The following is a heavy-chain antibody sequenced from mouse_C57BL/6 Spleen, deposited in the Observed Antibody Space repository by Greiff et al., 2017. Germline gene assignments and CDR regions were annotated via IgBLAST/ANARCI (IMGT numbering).Heavy chain of an antibody. CDR2: IDPEAGDT. CDR1: GFNIKDYY. Sequence: EVQLQQSGAELVKPGASVKLSCTASGFNIKDYYMHWVKQRTEQGLEWIGRIDPEAGDTKYAAKFQGKATITADTSSNTAYLQLSSLTSEDTAVYYWAAGSSYYYDYWGQGTTLTVSS. CDR3: AAGSSYYYDY. D-gene: IGHD1-1*01. V-gene: IGHV14-2*01. J-gene: IGHJ2*01.